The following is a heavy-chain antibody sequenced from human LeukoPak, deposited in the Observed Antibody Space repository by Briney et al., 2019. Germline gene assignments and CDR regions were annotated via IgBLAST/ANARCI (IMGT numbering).Heavy chain of an antibody. CDR2: INHSGST. D-gene: IGHD3-10*01. J-gene: IGHJ1*01. CDR3: ALGPHYYGSGSYKH. CDR1: GGSFSGYY. V-gene: IGHV4-34*01. Sequence: SETLSLTCAVYGGSFSGYYWSWIRQPPGKGLEWIGEINHSGSTNYNPSLKSRITISVDTSKNQFSLKLSSVTAADTAVYYCALGPHYYGSGSYKHWGQGTLVTVSS.